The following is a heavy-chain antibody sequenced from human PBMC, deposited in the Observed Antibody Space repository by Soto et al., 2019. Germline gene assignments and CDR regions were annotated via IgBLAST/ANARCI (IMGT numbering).Heavy chain of an antibody. V-gene: IGHV1-18*01. CDR3: ARDYLIGPAAIVLFWFDP. CDR2: ISAYNGNT. J-gene: IGHJ5*02. CDR1: GYTFTSYG. Sequence: GASVKVSCKASGYTFTSYGISWVRQAPGQGLEWMGWISAYNGNTNYAQKLQGRVTMTTDTSTSTAYMELRSLRSDDTAVYYCARDYLIGPAAIVLFWFDPWGQGTLVTVSS. D-gene: IGHD2-2*01.